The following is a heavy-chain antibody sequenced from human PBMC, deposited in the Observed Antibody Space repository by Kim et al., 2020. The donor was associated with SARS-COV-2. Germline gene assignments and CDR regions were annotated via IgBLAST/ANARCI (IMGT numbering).Heavy chain of an antibody. D-gene: IGHD2-8*02. CDR3: ARWFDGRIVLRGRYGMDV. Sequence: ASVKVSCKASGYTFTSYGISWVRQAPGQGLEWMGWISAYNGNTNYAQKLQGRVTMTTDTSTSTAYMELRSLRSDDTAVYYCARWFDGRIVLRGRYGMDVWGQGTTVTVSS. V-gene: IGHV1-18*04. CDR2: ISAYNGNT. J-gene: IGHJ6*02. CDR1: GYTFTSYG.